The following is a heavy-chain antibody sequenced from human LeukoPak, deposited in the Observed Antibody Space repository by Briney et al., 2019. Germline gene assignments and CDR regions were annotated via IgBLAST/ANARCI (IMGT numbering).Heavy chain of an antibody. CDR2: LKLYDGST. Sequence: ASVKVSCTASGYTFTGYYMHWVRQAPGQGLEWIGVLKLYDGSTSHAQKFQGRVTMTRDTSTSTVYMELSSLRSEDTAVYYCARAYDFPDYWGQGTLVTVSS. J-gene: IGHJ4*02. CDR3: ARAYDFPDY. V-gene: IGHV1-46*01. D-gene: IGHD3-3*01. CDR1: GYTFTGYY.